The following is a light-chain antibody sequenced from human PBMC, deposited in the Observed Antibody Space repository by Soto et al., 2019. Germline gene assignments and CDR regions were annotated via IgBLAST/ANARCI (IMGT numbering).Light chain of an antibody. CDR2: GAP. V-gene: IGKV3-15*01. CDR3: PQYNNSPWT. J-gene: IGKJ1*01. Sequence: EIVMTQSPATLSVSQRGGATLSCRASQSISDTLAWYQQRTGQAPRLIIYGAPTRAAVFHAWLSGSGSGTDFSVITSSLQSEDFDVYYCPQYNNSPWTFGQGTKV. CDR1: QSISDT.